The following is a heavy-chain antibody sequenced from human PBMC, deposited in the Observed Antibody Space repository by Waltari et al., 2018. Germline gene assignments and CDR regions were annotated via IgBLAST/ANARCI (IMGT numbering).Heavy chain of an antibody. D-gene: IGHD6-19*01. CDR3: ASVTRDDYSSGWYVFDY. V-gene: IGHV1-69*05. Sequence: QVQLVQSGAEVKKPGSSVKVSCKASGGTFSSYAISWVRQAPGQGLEWMGGIIPIFGTANYAQKFQGRVTITTDEATSTAYMELSSLRSEDTAVYYCASVTRDDYSSGWYVFDYWGQGTLVTVSS. CDR2: IIPIFGTA. CDR1: GGTFSSYA. J-gene: IGHJ4*02.